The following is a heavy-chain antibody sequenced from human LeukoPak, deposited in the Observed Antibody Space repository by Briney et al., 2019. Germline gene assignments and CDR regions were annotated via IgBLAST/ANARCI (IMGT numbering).Heavy chain of an antibody. Sequence: SETLSLTCTVSGVSISSGGYYWSWIRQPPGKGLEWIGYIYYSGTTYYNPSLKSRVTISVDTSKNQFSLKLSSVTAADTAVYYCASFYQVYYFDYWGQGTLVTVSS. CDR1: GVSISSGGYY. CDR3: ASFYQVYYFDY. D-gene: IGHD3-16*02. J-gene: IGHJ4*02. CDR2: IYYSGTT. V-gene: IGHV4-30-4*01.